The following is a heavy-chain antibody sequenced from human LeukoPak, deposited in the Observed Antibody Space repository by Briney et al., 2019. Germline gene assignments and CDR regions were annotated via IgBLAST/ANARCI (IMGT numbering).Heavy chain of an antibody. Sequence: GGSLRLSCAASGFTFSSYAMSWVRQAPGKGLEWVSSISSSSSYIYYADSVKGRFTISRDNAKNSLYLQMNSLRAEDTAVYYCARDPYCSGGSCYVDAFDIWGQGTMVTVSS. CDR3: ARDPYCSGGSCYVDAFDI. J-gene: IGHJ3*02. V-gene: IGHV3-21*01. CDR2: ISSSSSYI. CDR1: GFTFSSYA. D-gene: IGHD2-15*01.